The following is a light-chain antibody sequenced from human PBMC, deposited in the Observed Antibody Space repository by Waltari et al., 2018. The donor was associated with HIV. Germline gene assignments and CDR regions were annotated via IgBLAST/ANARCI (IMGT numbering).Light chain of an antibody. CDR3: QSADSSGTYPDWV. CDR2: KDS. Sequence: SYELTQPPSESVSPGQTARITCSGDALPKEYAYWYQQKPGQAPVLVIYKDSERPSGIPERFSGSSSGTTVTLTISGVQAEDEADYYCQSADSSGTYPDWVFGGGTKLTVL. CDR1: ALPKEY. V-gene: IGLV3-25*03. J-gene: IGLJ3*02.